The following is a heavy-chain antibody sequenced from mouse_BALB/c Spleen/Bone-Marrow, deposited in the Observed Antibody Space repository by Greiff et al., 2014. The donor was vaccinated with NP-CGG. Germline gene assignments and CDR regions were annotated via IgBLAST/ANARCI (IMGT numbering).Heavy chain of an antibody. CDR1: GYAFRSYW. V-gene: IGHV1-80*01. Sequence: VQLQQSGAALVRPGSSVKISCQASGYAFRSYWMNWVKQRPGQGLEWIGQIYPGDGDTNYNGKFKGKATLTADKSSSTAYMQLSSLTSEDSAVYFCARVRNWADYWGQGTTLT. CDR3: ARVRNWADY. J-gene: IGHJ2*01. D-gene: IGHD4-1*01. CDR2: IYPGDGDT.